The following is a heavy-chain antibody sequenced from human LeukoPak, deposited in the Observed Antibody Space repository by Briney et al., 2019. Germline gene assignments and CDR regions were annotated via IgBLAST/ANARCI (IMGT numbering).Heavy chain of an antibody. J-gene: IGHJ4*02. CDR1: GGSISSRSYY. D-gene: IGHD6-13*01. CDR2: IYTSGST. CDR3: ASHQSGRSSDDY. Sequence: SQTLSLTCTVSGGSISSRSYYWSWIRQPAGKGLEWIGRIYTSGSTNYNPSLKSRVTISVDTSKNQFSLKLSSVTAADTAVYYCASHQSGRSSDDYWGQGTLVTVSS. V-gene: IGHV4-61*02.